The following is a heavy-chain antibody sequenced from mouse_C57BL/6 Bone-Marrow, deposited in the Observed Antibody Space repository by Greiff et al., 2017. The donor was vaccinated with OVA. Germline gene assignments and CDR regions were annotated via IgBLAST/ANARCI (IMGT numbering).Heavy chain of an antibody. Sequence: LVESGAELARPGASVKLSCKASGYTFTSYGISWVKQRTGQGLEWIGEIYPRSGNTYYNEKFKGKATLTADKSSSTAYMELRSLTSEDSAVYFCARRYYGGAGYFDVWGTGTTVTVSS. CDR1: GYTFTSYG. D-gene: IGHD1-1*01. CDR2: IYPRSGNT. CDR3: ARRYYGGAGYFDV. J-gene: IGHJ1*03. V-gene: IGHV1-81*01.